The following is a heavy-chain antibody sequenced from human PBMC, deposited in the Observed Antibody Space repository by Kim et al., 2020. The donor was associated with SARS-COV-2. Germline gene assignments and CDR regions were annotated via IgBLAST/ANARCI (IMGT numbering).Heavy chain of an antibody. V-gene: IGHV3-48*03. CDR1: GFTFSSYE. CDR3: ARDVIGRQRNWFDP. J-gene: IGHJ5*02. Sequence: GGSLRLSCAASGFTFSSYEMNWVRQAPGKGLEWVSYISSSGSTIYYADSVKGRFTISRDNAKNSLYLQMNSLRAEDTAVYYCARDVIGRQRNWFDPWGQGTLVTVSS. CDR2: ISSSGSTI. D-gene: IGHD1-1*01.